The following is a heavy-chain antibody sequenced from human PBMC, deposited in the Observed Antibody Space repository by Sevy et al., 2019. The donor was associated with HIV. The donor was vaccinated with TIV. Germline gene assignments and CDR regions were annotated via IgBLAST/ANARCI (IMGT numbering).Heavy chain of an antibody. V-gene: IGHV4-61*01. CDR2: IYYSGST. CDR1: GGSVSSGSYY. J-gene: IGHJ4*02. D-gene: IGHD1-26*01. Sequence: SETLSLTCTVSGGSVSSGSYYWSWIRQPPGKGLEWIGYIYYSGSTNYNPSLKSRVTISVDTSKNQFSLKLSSVTAADTAVHYCARDGATTLDYWGQGTLVTVSS. CDR3: ARDGATTLDY.